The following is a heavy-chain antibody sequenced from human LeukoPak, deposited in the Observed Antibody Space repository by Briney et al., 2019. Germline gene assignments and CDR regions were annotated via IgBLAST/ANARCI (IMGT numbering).Heavy chain of an antibody. D-gene: IGHD3-3*01. V-gene: IGHV3-11*04. Sequence: PGGSLRLSCAASGFTFSDYYMSWIRKAPGKGLEWVSYISSSGSTIYYADSVKGRFTISRDNAKNSLYLQMNSLRAKDTAVYYCARDFGVVIARHYYYYMDVWGKGTTVTVSS. CDR1: GFTFSDYY. J-gene: IGHJ6*03. CDR2: ISSSGSTI. CDR3: ARDFGVVIARHYYYYMDV.